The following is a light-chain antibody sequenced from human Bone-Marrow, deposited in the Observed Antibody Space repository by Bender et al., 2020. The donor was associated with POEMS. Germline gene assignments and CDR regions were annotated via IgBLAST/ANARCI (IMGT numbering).Light chain of an antibody. V-gene: IGLV3-21*02. J-gene: IGLJ3*02. CDR1: NIGTNS. CDR2: DNS. Sequence: SYVLSQPPSVSVAPGQTATITCGGYNIGTNSVHWYQQKPGQAPVLVIYDNSDRPSGIPERFSGSNSGNTATLTISGVEAGDEADYYCQVWDSDSDQGVFGGGTKLTVL. CDR3: QVWDSDSDQGV.